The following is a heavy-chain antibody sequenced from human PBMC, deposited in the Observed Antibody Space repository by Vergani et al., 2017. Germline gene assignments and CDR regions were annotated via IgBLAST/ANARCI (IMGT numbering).Heavy chain of an antibody. CDR1: FHSIRNLY. CDR3: ASDTHRGQRADR. CDR2: IHYSENT. V-gene: IGHV4-59*11. Sequence: QVQLQESGPGLVKSSETLFLTCRVSFHSIRNLYCNWIRQPPGKGLEWIGSIHYSENTNYNPALKTRVTISVDTSKNQFSLTLTSVTAADTAVYYCASDTHRGQRADRWVQGILVTVTS. D-gene: IGHD2-15*01. J-gene: IGHJ5*02.